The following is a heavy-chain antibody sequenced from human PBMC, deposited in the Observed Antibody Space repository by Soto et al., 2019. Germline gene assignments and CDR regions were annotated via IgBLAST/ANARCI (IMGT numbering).Heavy chain of an antibody. V-gene: IGHV1-69*06. Sequence: QVQLVQSGAEVKKPGSSVKVSCKASGGTFSGYSISWVRQAPGQGLEWMGGISPIFGTAHYAQKFQGRVTITEYKSTSTAYMELSRLGSVDAALYYWARGEGLGHGYNNLDYWGQGSLVTVSS. J-gene: IGHJ4*02. D-gene: IGHD5-12*01. CDR1: GGTFSGYS. CDR3: ARGEGLGHGYNNLDY. CDR2: ISPIFGTA.